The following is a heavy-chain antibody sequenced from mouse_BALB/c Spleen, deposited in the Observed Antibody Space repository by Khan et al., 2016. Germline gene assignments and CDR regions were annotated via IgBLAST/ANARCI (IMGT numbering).Heavy chain of an antibody. D-gene: IGHD1-1*01. V-gene: IGHV4-1*02. CDR2: INTDSSTM. CDR1: GFDFSRYW. Sequence: EVKLLESGGGLVQPGGSLKLSCAASGFDFSRYWMSWVRQAPGKGLEWIGEINTDSSTMNYTPSLKDKFIIYRDKDKNTLYLQMSKVRSEDTALYYCARAGYYVYLAFWGQGTLVTVSA. CDR3: ARAGYYVYLAF. J-gene: IGHJ3*01.